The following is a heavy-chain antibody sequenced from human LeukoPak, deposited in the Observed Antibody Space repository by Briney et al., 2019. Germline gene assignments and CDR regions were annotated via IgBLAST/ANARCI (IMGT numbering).Heavy chain of an antibody. CDR1: GFTFSSYE. J-gene: IGHJ4*02. Sequence: GGPLRLSCAASGFTFSSYEMNWVRQAPGKGLQWVSDISSSGTTIYYADSVKGRFTISRDNAKNSLYLQMNSLRAEDTAVYYCARRYCSTTSCLFDNWGQGTLVTVSS. CDR2: ISSSGTTI. V-gene: IGHV3-48*03. CDR3: ARRYCSTTSCLFDN. D-gene: IGHD2-2*01.